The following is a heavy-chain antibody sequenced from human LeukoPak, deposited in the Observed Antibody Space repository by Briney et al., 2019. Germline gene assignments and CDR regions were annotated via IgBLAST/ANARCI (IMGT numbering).Heavy chain of an antibody. CDR1: GFTFSSYA. V-gene: IGHV3-23*01. CDR2: ISGSGGST. D-gene: IGHD3-22*01. J-gene: IGHJ4*02. CDR3: AKDCYDSSGYCLEDY. Sequence: PGASLRLSCAASGFTFSSYAMSWVRQAPGKGLEWVSAISGSGGSTYYADSVKGRFTISRDNSKNTLYLQMNSLRAEDTAVYYCAKDCYDSSGYCLEDYWGQGTLVTVSS.